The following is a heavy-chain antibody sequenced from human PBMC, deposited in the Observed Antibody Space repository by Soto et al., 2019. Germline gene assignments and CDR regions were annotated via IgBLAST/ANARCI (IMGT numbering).Heavy chain of an antibody. V-gene: IGHV1-18*01. CDR1: GYRFTTYG. CDR2: ISDYNGNT. J-gene: IGHJ6*02. CDR3: AREGNYSGSESYSPPLYYGMDV. D-gene: IGHD3-10*01. Sequence: QAQLVQSESEVRKPGASVRVSCKASGYRFTTYGISWVRQAPGQGLEWMGWISDYNGNTNYEKKFQGRVTMTTDTSTRTALMERKSLRSDATAVYYCAREGNYSGSESYSPPLYYGMDVWGQGPPVTVS.